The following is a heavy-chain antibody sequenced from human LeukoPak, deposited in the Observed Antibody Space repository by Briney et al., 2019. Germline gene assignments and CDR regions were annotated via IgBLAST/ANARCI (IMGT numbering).Heavy chain of an antibody. D-gene: IGHD2-2*01. J-gene: IGHJ6*02. CDR2: IYYSGST. Sequence: SQTLSLTYTVSGGSISSGDYYWSWIRQPPGKGLEWIGYIYYSGSTNYNPSLKSRVTISVDTSKNQFSLKLSSVTAADTAVYYCARAIGYCSSTSCYGMDVWGQGTTVTVSS. CDR3: ARAIGYCSSTSCYGMDV. CDR1: GGSISSGDYY. V-gene: IGHV4-30-4*01.